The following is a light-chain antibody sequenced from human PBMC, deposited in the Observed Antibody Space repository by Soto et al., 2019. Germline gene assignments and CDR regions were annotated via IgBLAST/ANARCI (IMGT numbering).Light chain of an antibody. V-gene: IGLV2-14*03. CDR1: ISDVGGSNY. CDR2: GVT. Sequence: QSALTQPASVSGSPGQSISISCTGSISDVGGSNYVSWYQQHPGKAPKLLIYGVTGRPSGISDRFSGSKSGTTASLTISGLQADDEADYYCTSPTGSSTLVFGSETKVTVL. CDR3: TSPTGSSTLV. J-gene: IGLJ1*01.